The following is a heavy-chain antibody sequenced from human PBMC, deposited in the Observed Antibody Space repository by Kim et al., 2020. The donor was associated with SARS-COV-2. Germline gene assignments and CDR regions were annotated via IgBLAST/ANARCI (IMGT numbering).Heavy chain of an antibody. J-gene: IGHJ4*02. CDR1: GFTFSSYG. CDR2: IWYDGSNK. CDR3: AKDSSSSKYYFDY. D-gene: IGHD6-6*01. Sequence: GGSLRLSCAASGFTFSSYGMHWVRQAPGKGLEWVAVIWYDGSNKYYADSVKGRFTISRDNSKNTLYLQMNSLRAEDTAVYYCAKDSSSSKYYFDYWGQGTLVTVSS. V-gene: IGHV3-33*06.